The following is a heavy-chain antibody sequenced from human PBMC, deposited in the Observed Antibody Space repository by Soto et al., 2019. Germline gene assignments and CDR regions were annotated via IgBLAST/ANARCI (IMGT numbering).Heavy chain of an antibody. J-gene: IGHJ4*02. Sequence: EVQLVQSGGGSVQRGGSLRLSCAASGFTFSHYWMHWFRQVPGKGLVWASHINSDGSSTSYADSVKGRFTISRDNAKDNLYLQVSSLRGEDTAVYYCAREDSNYYDSSWLDDWGQGALDSVSS. V-gene: IGHV3-74*01. CDR2: INSDGSST. D-gene: IGHD3-22*01. CDR3: AREDSNYYDSSWLDD. CDR1: GFTFSHYW.